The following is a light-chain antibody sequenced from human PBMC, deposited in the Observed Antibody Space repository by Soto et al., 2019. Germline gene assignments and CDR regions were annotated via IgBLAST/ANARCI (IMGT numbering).Light chain of an antibody. CDR2: KVS. J-gene: IGKJ1*01. V-gene: IGKV2-30*02. Sequence: DVVMTQTPLSLSVAPGQPASISCKSSQSLLHITGETFLFWYLQKPGQSPRRLIYKVSNRDSGVPDRFSGSGSGTDFTLKISRVEAEDVGVYYCMQGTHWPPTFGQGTKVDIK. CDR1: QSLLHITGETF. CDR3: MQGTHWPPT.